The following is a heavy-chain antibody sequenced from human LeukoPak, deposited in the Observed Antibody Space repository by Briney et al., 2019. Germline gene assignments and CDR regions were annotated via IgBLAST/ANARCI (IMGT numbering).Heavy chain of an antibody. V-gene: IGHV4-34*01. D-gene: IGHD6-19*01. CDR2: INHSGST. J-gene: IGHJ4*02. CDR1: GGSFSGYY. Sequence: SSETLSLTCAVYGGSFSGYYWSWIRQPPGKGLEWIGEINHSGSTNYNPSLKSRVTISVDTSKNQFSLKLSSVTAADTAVYYCARPFSSGWLDYWGQGTLVTVSS. CDR3: ARPFSSGWLDY.